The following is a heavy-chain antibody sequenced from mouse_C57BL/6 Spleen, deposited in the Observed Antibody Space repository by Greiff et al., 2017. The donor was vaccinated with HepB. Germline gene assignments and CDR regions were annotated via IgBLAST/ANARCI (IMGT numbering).Heavy chain of an antibody. Sequence: DVHLVESGGGLVKPGGSLKLSCAASGFTFSDYGMHWVRQAPEKGLEWVAYISSGSSTIYYADTVKGRFTISRDNAKNTLFLQMTSLRSEDTAMYYCARPKGFYSYAMDYWGQGTSVTVSS. CDR1: GFTFSDYG. J-gene: IGHJ4*01. CDR2: ISSGSSTI. V-gene: IGHV5-17*01. CDR3: ARPKGFYSYAMDY. D-gene: IGHD1-1*01.